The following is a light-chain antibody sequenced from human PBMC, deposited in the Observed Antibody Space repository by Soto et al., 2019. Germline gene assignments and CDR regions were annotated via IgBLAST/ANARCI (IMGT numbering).Light chain of an antibody. CDR1: QSISSW. J-gene: IGKJ3*01. Sequence: DIPMTQSPSTLSESVGDRVTITCRASQSISSWLAWYQQKPGKDPKLLIYRASILESGVPSRFSGSGSGTEFTLTISSLQPDDFATYYCQHYNTYSGTFGPGTKVDIK. V-gene: IGKV1-5*03. CDR3: QHYNTYSGT. CDR2: RAS.